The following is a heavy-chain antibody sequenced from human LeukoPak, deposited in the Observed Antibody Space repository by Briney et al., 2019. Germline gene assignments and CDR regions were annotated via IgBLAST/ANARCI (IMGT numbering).Heavy chain of an antibody. D-gene: IGHD6-19*01. CDR2: ISGSGGST. J-gene: IGHJ6*02. CDR1: GFTLSSYA. Sequence: GASLRLSCAASGFTLSSYAMSWVRQAPGKGLEGLSAISGSGGSTYYADSVKGRFTISRDNSKTTLYLQMNSLRAEDTAVYYCAKDGASSGWYYGMDVWGQGTTVTVSS. V-gene: IGHV3-23*01. CDR3: AKDGASSGWYYGMDV.